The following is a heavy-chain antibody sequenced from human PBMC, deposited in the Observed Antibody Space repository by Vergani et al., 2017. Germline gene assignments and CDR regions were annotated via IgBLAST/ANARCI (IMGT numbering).Heavy chain of an antibody. D-gene: IGHD5-18*01. CDR1: GGSISSYY. J-gene: IGHJ6*03. Sequence: QVQLQESGPGLVKPSETLSLTCTVSGGSISSYYWSWIRQPPGKGLEWIGEINHSGSTNYNPSLKSRVTISVDRSKNQFSLKLSSVTAADTAVYYCARAGSTAMVANYYYMDVWGKGTTVTVSS. V-gene: IGHV4-59*08. CDR2: INHSGST. CDR3: ARAGSTAMVANYYYMDV.